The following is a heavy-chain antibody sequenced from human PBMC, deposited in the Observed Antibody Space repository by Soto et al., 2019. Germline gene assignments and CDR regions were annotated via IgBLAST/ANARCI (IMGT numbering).Heavy chain of an antibody. V-gene: IGHV4-61*01. Sequence: SETLSLTCTVSGGAVSGGTYYWSWIRQPPGKGLEWIGHIYFTGITNYNPSLKSRVTMSLDTSRNQFSLKLSSVTAADTAVYYCTRGPPRVQWFDPWGLGTLVTVSS. CDR2: IYFTGIT. CDR3: TRGPPRVQWFDP. CDR1: GGAVSGGTYY. J-gene: IGHJ5*02.